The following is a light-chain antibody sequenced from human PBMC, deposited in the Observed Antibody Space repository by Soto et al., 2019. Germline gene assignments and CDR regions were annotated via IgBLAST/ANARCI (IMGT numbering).Light chain of an antibody. CDR2: GAT. CDR3: HHYPRLSWT. V-gene: IGKV3-20*01. CDR1: QRVSSHS. Sequence: EIVLTQSPGTLSLSPGERATLSCRASQRVSSHSLAWYQQKPRQAPRTLIYGATSRATGIPDRFSASGSGTDFTLTISRLEPEDVSGYYCHHYPRLSWTFGQGTKVEVK. J-gene: IGKJ1*01.